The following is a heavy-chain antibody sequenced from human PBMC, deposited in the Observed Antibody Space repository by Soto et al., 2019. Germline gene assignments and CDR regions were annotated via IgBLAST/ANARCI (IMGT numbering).Heavy chain of an antibody. Sequence: SETLSLTCIVSGGSISSYYWSWIRQPPGKGLEWIGYIYYSGSTNYNPSLKSRVTISVDTSKNQFSLKLSSVTAADTAVYYCARHIRPYDFWSGHQKGGDWFDPWGQGTLVTVSS. D-gene: IGHD3-3*01. CDR2: IYYSGST. CDR3: ARHIRPYDFWSGHQKGGDWFDP. CDR1: GGSISSYY. J-gene: IGHJ5*02. V-gene: IGHV4-59*08.